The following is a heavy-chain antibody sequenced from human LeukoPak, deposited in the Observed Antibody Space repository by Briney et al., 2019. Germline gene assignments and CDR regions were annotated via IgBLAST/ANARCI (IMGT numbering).Heavy chain of an antibody. CDR1: GGSISSYY. Sequence: SETLSLTCTVSGGSISSYYWSWIRQPPGKGLEWIGYIYYSGNTNYNPSLKSRVTISVDTSKNQFSLKLRSVTAADTAVYYCARHLYNYGSYYFDYWGQGTLVTVSS. CDR3: ARHLYNYGSYYFDY. CDR2: IYYSGNT. J-gene: IGHJ4*02. V-gene: IGHV4-59*08. D-gene: IGHD5-18*01.